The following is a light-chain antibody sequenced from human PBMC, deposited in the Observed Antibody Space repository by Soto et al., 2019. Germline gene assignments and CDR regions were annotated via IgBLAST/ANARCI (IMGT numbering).Light chain of an antibody. V-gene: IGKV3-11*01. CDR2: DAS. CDR3: QHRSDWPLT. CDR1: QSVSSY. Sequence: EIVLTQSPATLSLSPGERATLSCRASQSVSSYLAWYQQKPGQAPRLLICDASNRATGIPARFSGSGSGTGCTLSISSLEPEDVAAYYCQHRSDWPLTFGGGTKVEIK. J-gene: IGKJ4*01.